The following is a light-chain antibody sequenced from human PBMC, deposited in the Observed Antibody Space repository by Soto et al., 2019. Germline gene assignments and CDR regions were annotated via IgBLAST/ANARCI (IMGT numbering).Light chain of an antibody. Sequence: QSVLTQPRSVSGSPGQSVTISCSGTSSDVGGYEYVSWYQQHPGKAPTLIIYHVAQRPSGVPDRFSASKSGTTASLTISGLQAEDEAEYFCCSYAAGQTLVFGGGTNLTVL. J-gene: IGLJ2*01. CDR1: SSDVGGYEY. CDR3: CSYAAGQTLV. CDR2: HVA. V-gene: IGLV2-11*01.